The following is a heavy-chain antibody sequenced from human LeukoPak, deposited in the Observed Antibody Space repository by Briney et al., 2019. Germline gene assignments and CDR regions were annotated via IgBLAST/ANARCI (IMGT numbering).Heavy chain of an antibody. J-gene: IGHJ6*03. Sequence: SETLSLTCAHYGGSFRNYYWRAIRQPPGKGLEWIGEINDGGTINYNPSLMSRVTISVDKSKDQFSLKLSSVTAADTAVYYCAGRWNYGRNYSIDVWGKGATVSVSS. CDR1: GGSFRNYY. CDR2: INDGGTI. D-gene: IGHD1-7*01. V-gene: IGHV4-34*01. CDR3: AGRWNYGRNYSIDV.